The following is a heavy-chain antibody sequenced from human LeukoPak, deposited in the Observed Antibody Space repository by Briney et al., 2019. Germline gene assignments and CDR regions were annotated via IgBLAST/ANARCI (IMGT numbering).Heavy chain of an antibody. J-gene: IGHJ4*02. CDR1: GFTFSSYG. Sequence: GGSLRLSCAASGFTFSSYGMHWVRQAPGKGLEWVSYISSSGSTIYYADSVKGRFTISRDNAKNSLYLQMNSLRAEDTAVYYCARDRHTALDYWGQGTLVTVSS. V-gene: IGHV3-48*04. CDR3: ARDRHTALDY. D-gene: IGHD5-18*01. CDR2: ISSSGSTI.